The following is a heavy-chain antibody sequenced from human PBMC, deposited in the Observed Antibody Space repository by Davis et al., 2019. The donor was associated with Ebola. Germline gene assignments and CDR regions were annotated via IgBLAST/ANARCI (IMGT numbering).Heavy chain of an antibody. V-gene: IGHV3-23*01. CDR2: ISGSGGST. Sequence: PGGSQRLSCAASGFTFSSYAMSWVRQAPGKRLEWVSAISGSGGSTYYADSVKGRFTISRDNSKNTLYLQMNSLRAEDTAIYYCAKDKNYDFWSGYPHDAFDIWGQGTMVTVSS. J-gene: IGHJ3*02. CDR1: GFTFSSYA. D-gene: IGHD3-3*01. CDR3: AKDKNYDFWSGYPHDAFDI.